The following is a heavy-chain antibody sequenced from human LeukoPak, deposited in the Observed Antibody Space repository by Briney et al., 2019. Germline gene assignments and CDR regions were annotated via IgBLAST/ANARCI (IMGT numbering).Heavy chain of an antibody. V-gene: IGHV1-18*01. CDR3: AREYCISTSCYLDGMDV. Sequence: ASVKVSCKASGYTFTSYGISWVRQAPGQGLEWMGWISSYNGNTNYAQKLQGRVTMTTDTSTSTAYMELRSLRSDDTAVYYCAREYCISTSCYLDGMDVWGQGTTVTVSS. J-gene: IGHJ6*02. D-gene: IGHD2-2*01. CDR2: ISSYNGNT. CDR1: GYTFTSYG.